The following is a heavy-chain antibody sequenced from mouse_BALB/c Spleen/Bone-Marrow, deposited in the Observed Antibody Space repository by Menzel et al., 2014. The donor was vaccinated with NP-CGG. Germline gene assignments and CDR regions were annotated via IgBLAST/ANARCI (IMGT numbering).Heavy chain of an antibody. Sequence: EVKLMESGAELVKPGASVKLSCTASGFNVKDTYMQWVKQRPEQGLEWIGRIDPANGNTQYDPTFQGKATITTDTSSNTAYLQLSSLTSEDTAVYYCARWEYYAMDYWGQGTPVTVSS. D-gene: IGHD4-1*01. CDR1: GFNVKDTY. CDR2: IDPANGNT. CDR3: ARWEYYAMDY. J-gene: IGHJ4*01. V-gene: IGHV14-3*02.